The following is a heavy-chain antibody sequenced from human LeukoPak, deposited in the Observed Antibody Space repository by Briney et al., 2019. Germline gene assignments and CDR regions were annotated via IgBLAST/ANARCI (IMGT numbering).Heavy chain of an antibody. CDR1: GGSISSSNW. CDR2: IYHSGST. J-gene: IGHJ5*02. V-gene: IGHV4-4*02. CDR3: ASNTYYYGSGSFNWFDP. D-gene: IGHD3-10*01. Sequence: SGTLSLTCAVSGGSISSSNWWSWVRQPPGKGLEWIGEIYHSGSTNYNPSLKSRVTISVDKSKNQFSLKLSSVTAADTAVYYCASNTYYYGSGSFNWFDPWGQGTLVTVSS.